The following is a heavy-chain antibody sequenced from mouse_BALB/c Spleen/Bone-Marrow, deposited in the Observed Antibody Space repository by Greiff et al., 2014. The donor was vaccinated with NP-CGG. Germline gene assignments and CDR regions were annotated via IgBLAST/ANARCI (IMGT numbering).Heavy chain of an antibody. CDR1: GYSFTGYT. Sequence: VHVKQSGPELVKPGASMKISCKASGYSFTGYTMNWVKQSQGKNLEWIGLINPYNGGTSYNQKFKGKATLTVDKSSSTAYMELLSLTSEDSAVYYCARKGDWDVGFDYWGQGTTLTVSS. D-gene: IGHD4-1*01. CDR2: INPYNGGT. J-gene: IGHJ2*01. CDR3: ARKGDWDVGFDY. V-gene: IGHV1-18*01.